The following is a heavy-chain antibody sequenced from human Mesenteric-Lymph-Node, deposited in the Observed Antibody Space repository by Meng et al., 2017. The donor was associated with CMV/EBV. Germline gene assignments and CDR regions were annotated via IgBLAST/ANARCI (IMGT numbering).Heavy chain of an antibody. CDR1: GFSFSSYW. Sequence: GESLKISCAASGFSFSSYWMSWVRQAPGKGLEWVANIRQDGSEIYYVDSVRGRFTISRDNAKNSLYLQMNSLRAEDTAVYYCARVWKVPAASGGMDVWGQGTTVTVSS. J-gene: IGHJ6*02. V-gene: IGHV3-7*01. D-gene: IGHD2-2*01. CDR3: ARVWKVPAASGGMDV. CDR2: IRQDGSEI.